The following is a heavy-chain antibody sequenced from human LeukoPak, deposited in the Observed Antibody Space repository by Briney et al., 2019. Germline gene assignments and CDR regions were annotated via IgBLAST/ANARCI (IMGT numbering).Heavy chain of an antibody. CDR3: AHSGTVTTPHDAFDI. J-gene: IGHJ3*02. CDR1: GFSLSTSGVG. Sequence: KSGPTLVNPTQTLTLTCTFSGFSLSTSGVGVGWIRQPPGKALEGLALIYWNDDKRYSPSLKSRLTITKDTSKSQVVLTMTNMDPVDTATYYCAHSGTVTTPHDAFDIWGQGTMVTVSS. V-gene: IGHV2-5*01. CDR2: IYWNDDK. D-gene: IGHD4-17*01.